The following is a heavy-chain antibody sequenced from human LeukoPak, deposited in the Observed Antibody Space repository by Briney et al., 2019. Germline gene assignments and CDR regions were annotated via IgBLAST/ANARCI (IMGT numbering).Heavy chain of an antibody. CDR1: GFTFDDYA. V-gene: IGHV3-43*02. CDR3: AKDQLLNVVVLVAATPDY. Sequence: GGSLRLSCAASGFTFDDYAMHWVRQAPGKGLEWVSLISGDGGVIYYAGSVKGRLTISRDKSKNSLYLQMNSLRTEDTALYYCAKDQLLNVVVLVAATPDYWGQGTLVTVSS. D-gene: IGHD2-15*01. CDR2: ISGDGGVI. J-gene: IGHJ4*02.